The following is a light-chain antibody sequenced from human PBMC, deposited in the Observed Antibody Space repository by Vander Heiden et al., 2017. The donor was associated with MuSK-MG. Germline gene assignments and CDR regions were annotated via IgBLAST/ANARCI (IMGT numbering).Light chain of an antibody. CDR3: QQSDSAALT. V-gene: IGKV1-39*01. Sequence: DIQMTQSPSSLSASIGDRVTITCRASEYISSYLSWFQQKPGKAPKLLIYAASSLQSGVPSRFSGSGFGTDFTLSIRSLQPEDFATYYCQQSDSAALTFGGGTKVEI. CDR2: AAS. J-gene: IGKJ4*01. CDR1: EYISSY.